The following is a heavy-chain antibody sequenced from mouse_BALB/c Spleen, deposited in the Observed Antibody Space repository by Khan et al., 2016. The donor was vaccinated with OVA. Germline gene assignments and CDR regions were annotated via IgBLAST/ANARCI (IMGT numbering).Heavy chain of an antibody. CDR3: ARGTTVGAFDY. CDR2: ISNGGGST. J-gene: IGHJ2*01. Sequence: EVDLVESGGGLVQPGGSLKLSCATSGFTFSDYFMYWVRQTPEKRLEWVAYISNGGGSTYYPDTVKGRFTISRDNAKNTLYLQMSRLKSVDTAMYYCARGTTVGAFDYWGQGTTLTVSS. D-gene: IGHD1-1*01. V-gene: IGHV5-12*02. CDR1: GFTFSDYF.